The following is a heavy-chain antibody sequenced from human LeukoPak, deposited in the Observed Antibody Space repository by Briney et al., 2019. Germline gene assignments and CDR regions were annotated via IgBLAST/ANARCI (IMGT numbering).Heavy chain of an antibody. Sequence: SETLSLTCNVSGDSISHYVWSWVRQSAGKGLEWLGRIYTSGSTNYNPSLKSRVTMSVDTSKNQFTLKLNSVTAADAAVYYCARVPYCGSACRFQSWGQGTLVTVSS. CDR2: IYTSGST. J-gene: IGHJ5*01. CDR3: ARVPYCGSACRFQS. D-gene: IGHD2-21*02. CDR1: GDSISHYV. V-gene: IGHV4-4*07.